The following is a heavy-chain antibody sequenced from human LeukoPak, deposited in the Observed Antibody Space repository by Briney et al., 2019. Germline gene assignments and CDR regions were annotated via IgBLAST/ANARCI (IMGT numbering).Heavy chain of an antibody. Sequence: GGSLRLSCAASGFTFSSYSMNWVRQAPGKGLEWVSSISSSSSYIYYADSVKGRFTISRDSSKNTLYLQMNSLRAEDTAVYYCAKILRKNYDIFPHSYYFDYWGQGTLVTVSS. V-gene: IGHV3-21*04. D-gene: IGHD3-9*01. CDR1: GFTFSSYS. CDR3: AKILRKNYDIFPHSYYFDY. CDR2: ISSSSSYI. J-gene: IGHJ4*02.